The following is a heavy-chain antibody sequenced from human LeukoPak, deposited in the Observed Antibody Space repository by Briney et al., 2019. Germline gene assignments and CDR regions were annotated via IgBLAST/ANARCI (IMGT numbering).Heavy chain of an antibody. Sequence: ASVKVSCKVSGYTLTELSMHWVRQAPGKGLEWMGGFDPEDGETIYAQKFQGRVTMTEDTSTDTAYMELSSLRSEDTAVYYCATEFHEFWSGYYPGAFDIWGQGTMVTLSS. J-gene: IGHJ3*02. CDR1: GYTLTELS. V-gene: IGHV1-24*01. CDR2: FDPEDGET. D-gene: IGHD3-3*01. CDR3: ATEFHEFWSGYYPGAFDI.